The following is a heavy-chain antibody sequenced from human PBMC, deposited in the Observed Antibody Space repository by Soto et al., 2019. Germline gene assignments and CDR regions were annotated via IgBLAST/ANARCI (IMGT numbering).Heavy chain of an antibody. D-gene: IGHD2-15*01. CDR2: ISSSSSTI. CDR1: GFTFSSYS. Sequence: EVQLVESGGGLVQPGGSLRLSCAASGFTFSSYSMNWVRQAPGKGLEWVSYISSSSSTIYYADSVKGRFTISRDNAKNSLYLQMNSLRAEDTAVYYCASLVVVVAANRVDYWGQGTLGTVSS. V-gene: IGHV3-48*01. J-gene: IGHJ4*02. CDR3: ASLVVVVAANRVDY.